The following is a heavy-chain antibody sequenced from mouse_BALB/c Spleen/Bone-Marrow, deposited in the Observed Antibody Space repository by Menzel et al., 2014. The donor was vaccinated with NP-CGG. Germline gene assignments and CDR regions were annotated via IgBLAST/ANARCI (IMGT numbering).Heavy chain of an antibody. CDR3: ARYYYGYYFDY. V-gene: IGHV14-3*02. CDR2: IDPANGNT. D-gene: IGHD1-1*01. Sequence: ASVKLSCTASGFNIKDTYMHWVKQRPEQGLEWIGRIDPANGNTKYDPKFQGKATITADTSSNTAYLQLSSLTSEDTAVYYCARYYYGYYFDYWGQGTTLTVSS. J-gene: IGHJ2*01. CDR1: GFNIKDTY.